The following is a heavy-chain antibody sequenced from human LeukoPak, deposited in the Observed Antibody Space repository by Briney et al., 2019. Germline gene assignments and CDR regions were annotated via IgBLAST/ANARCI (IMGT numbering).Heavy chain of an antibody. D-gene: IGHD4-17*01. CDR1: GFTFSGYE. V-gene: IGHV3-48*03. CDR2: ISSSGTTK. Sequence: GGSLRLSCAASGFTFSGYEMNWVRQAPGKGLEWVSYISSSGTTKYYADSVKGRFTISRDNAKNSLYLQMNSLRAEDTAVYYCARASDXGDYGIDYWGQGTLVTVSS. CDR3: ARASDXGDYGIDY. J-gene: IGHJ4*02.